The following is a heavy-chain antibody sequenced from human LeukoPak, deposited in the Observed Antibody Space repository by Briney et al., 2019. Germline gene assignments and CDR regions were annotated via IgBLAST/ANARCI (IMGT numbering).Heavy chain of an antibody. Sequence: ASVKVSCKASGCTFSSYAISWVRQAPGQGLEWMGGIIPIFGTANYAQKFQGRVTITADESTSTAYMELSSLRSEDTAVYYCASTNYDSSGRYYYYMDVWGKGTTVTISS. CDR2: IIPIFGTA. V-gene: IGHV1-69*13. D-gene: IGHD3-22*01. J-gene: IGHJ6*03. CDR3: ASTNYDSSGRYYYYMDV. CDR1: GCTFSSYA.